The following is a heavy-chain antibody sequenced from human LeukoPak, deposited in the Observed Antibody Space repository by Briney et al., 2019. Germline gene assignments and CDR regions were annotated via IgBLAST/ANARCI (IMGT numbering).Heavy chain of an antibody. CDR2: IRSKANSYAT. J-gene: IGHJ4*02. Sequence: GGSLKLSCAASGFTFSGSAMHWVRQASGKGLEWVGRIRSKANSYATAYAASVKGRFTISRDDSKNTAYLQMNSLKTEDTAVYHCTRHTQQMETLYYFDYWGQGTLVTVSS. CDR1: GFTFSGSA. D-gene: IGHD6-13*01. V-gene: IGHV3-73*01. CDR3: TRHTQQMETLYYFDY.